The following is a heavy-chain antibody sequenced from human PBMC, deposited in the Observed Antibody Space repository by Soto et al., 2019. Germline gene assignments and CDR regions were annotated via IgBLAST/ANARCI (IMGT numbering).Heavy chain of an antibody. D-gene: IGHD6-6*01. V-gene: IGHV3-23*01. CDR1: GFTFSSYA. Sequence: GGSLRLSCAASGFTFSSYAMSWVRQAPGKGLEWVSAISGSGGSTYHADSVKGRFTISRDNSKNTLYLQMNSLRAEDTAVYYCAKGLGDGIAAWFDYWGQGTLVTVSS. CDR3: AKGLGDGIAAWFDY. CDR2: ISGSGGST. J-gene: IGHJ4*02.